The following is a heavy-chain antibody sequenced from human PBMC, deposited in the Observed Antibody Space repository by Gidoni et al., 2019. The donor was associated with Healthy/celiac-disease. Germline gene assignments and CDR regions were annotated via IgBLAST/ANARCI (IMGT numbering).Heavy chain of an antibody. CDR3: AKDITSSIDYYYYGMDV. CDR2: ISWNSGSR. V-gene: IGHV3-9*01. CDR1: GFTFVDYA. Sequence: EVQLLESGGGLVQPGRSLRLSCAASGFTFVDYAIHWVRQAPGKGLEGVSGISWNSGSRGYAESVKGRFTISRDNAKNSLYLQMNSLRAEDTALYYCAKDITSSIDYYYYGMDVWGQGTTVTVSS. J-gene: IGHJ6*02.